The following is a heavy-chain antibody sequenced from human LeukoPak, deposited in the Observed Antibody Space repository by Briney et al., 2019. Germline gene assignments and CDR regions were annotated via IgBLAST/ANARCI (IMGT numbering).Heavy chain of an antibody. CDR3: ARVVRLWFGELLLYWIDP. CDR1: GGSISGYY. D-gene: IGHD3-10*01. CDR2: IYYSGST. Sequence: SETLSLTCTVSGGSISGYYWSWIRQPPGKGLEWIGNIYYSGSTNYNPSLKSRVTISVDTSKNQFSLKLSSVTAADTAVYYCARVVRLWFGELLLYWIDPWGQGTLVTVSS. J-gene: IGHJ5*02. V-gene: IGHV4-59*01.